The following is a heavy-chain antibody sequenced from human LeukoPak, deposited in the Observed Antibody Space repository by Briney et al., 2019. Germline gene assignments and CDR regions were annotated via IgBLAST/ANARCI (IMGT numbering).Heavy chain of an antibody. Sequence: SETLSLTSTVSGGSVSSSNYYWSWIRQPPGKGLEWVGFFSYNVHSNYNPSLKSRVTISDDTSKNQFSLRLSSVTAADTAIYYCARVSVAGTGPDYWGQGTQVTVSS. D-gene: IGHD6-13*01. CDR1: GGSVSSSNYY. CDR3: ARVSVAGTGPDY. V-gene: IGHV4-61*01. J-gene: IGHJ4*02. CDR2: FSYNVHS.